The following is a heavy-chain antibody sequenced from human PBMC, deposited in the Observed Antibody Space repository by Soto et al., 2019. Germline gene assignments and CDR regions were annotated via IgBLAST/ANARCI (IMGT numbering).Heavy chain of an antibody. D-gene: IGHD3-10*01. Sequence: QVQLVESGGGVVQPGRSLRLSCAASGFTFSSYGMHWVRKAPGKGLEWVAVISYDGSNKYYADSVKGRFTISRDNSKNTLYLQMNSLRAEDTAVYYCAKETIWFGELAYFDYWGQGTLVTVSS. CDR3: AKETIWFGELAYFDY. CDR1: GFTFSSYG. J-gene: IGHJ4*02. CDR2: ISYDGSNK. V-gene: IGHV3-30*18.